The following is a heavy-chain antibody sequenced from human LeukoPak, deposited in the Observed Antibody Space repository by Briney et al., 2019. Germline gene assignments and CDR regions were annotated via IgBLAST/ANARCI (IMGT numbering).Heavy chain of an antibody. D-gene: IGHD1-1*01. CDR2: TYYRSRWYN. CDR3: ARGYHYSFDY. CDR1: GDTVSSNSVA. V-gene: IGHV6-1*01. J-gene: IGHJ4*02. Sequence: SQTLSLTCAISGDTVSSNSVAWHWIRQSPSRGLEWLGRTYYRSRWYNEYAVSVRSRITVNPDTSKNQFSLHLNSVTPEDTAVYYCARGYHYSFDYWGQGSLVTVSS.